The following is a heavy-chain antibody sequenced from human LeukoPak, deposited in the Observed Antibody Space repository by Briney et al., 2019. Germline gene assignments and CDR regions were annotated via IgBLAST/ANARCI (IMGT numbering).Heavy chain of an antibody. J-gene: IGHJ4*02. Sequence: PGGSLRLSCAASGFTFSSYAMNWVRQAPGKGLEWVSGISGSGSSTYYADSVKGRFTISRDNSKNTLYLQMNSLRAEDTAVYYCAKDLYGDYVVDYWGQGTLVTVSS. D-gene: IGHD4-17*01. CDR2: ISGSGSST. CDR3: AKDLYGDYVVDY. V-gene: IGHV3-23*01. CDR1: GFTFSSYA.